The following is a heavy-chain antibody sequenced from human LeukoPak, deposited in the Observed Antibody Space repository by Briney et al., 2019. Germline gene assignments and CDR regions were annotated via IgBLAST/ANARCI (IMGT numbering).Heavy chain of an antibody. J-gene: IGHJ5*02. CDR1: VFTFSDCS. D-gene: IGHD1-26*01. V-gene: IGHV3-73*01. Sequence: GGSLRLSCAASVFTFSDCSIHWVRQASGKGLEWVGLIDKKTKNYETAYAQSVRGRFTISREDSKNTAYLQMDSLEIEDKALYYCTRDDGTYNWLDPWGQGTLVTVSS. CDR2: IDKKTKNYET. CDR3: TRDDGTYNWLDP.